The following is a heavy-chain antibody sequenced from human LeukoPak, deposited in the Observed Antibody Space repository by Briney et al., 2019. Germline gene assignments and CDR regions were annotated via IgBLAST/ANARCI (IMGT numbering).Heavy chain of an antibody. V-gene: IGHV3-66*01. CDR1: GFSVSNCY. CDR3: ARGQAYCGSDCYSD. Sequence: GGSLRLSCAASGFSVSNCYMSWVRQAPGKGLEWVSVIYTGGRRDYGDSVRGRFSISRDNSKNTVSLQMNSLRGDDTALYYCARGQAYCGSDCYSDWGQGTLVTVSA. D-gene: IGHD2-21*02. CDR2: IYTGGRR. J-gene: IGHJ4*02.